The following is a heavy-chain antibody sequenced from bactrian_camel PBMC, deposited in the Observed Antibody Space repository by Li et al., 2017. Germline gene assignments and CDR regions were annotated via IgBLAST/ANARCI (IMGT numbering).Heavy chain of an antibody. CDR3: VRGWVGTFSY. V-gene: IGHV3S25*01. Sequence: QLVESGGNLVQPGGSLRLSCAASGFTFSSYWMYWVRQAPGKGLERVATIDNGGGTTYYADSVKGRFTISRDNAKNTVYLQMNSLKPEDTAVYYCVRGWVGTFSYWGQGTQVTVS. D-gene: IGHD5*01. CDR1: GFTFSSYW. J-gene: IGHJ6*01. CDR2: IDNGGGTT.